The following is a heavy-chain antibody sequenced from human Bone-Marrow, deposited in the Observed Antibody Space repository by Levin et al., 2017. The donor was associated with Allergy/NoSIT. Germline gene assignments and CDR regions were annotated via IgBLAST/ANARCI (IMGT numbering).Heavy chain of an antibody. V-gene: IGHV4-59*01. Sequence: SSETLSLTCTVSGGSISSYYWSWIRQPPGKGLEWIGYIYYSGSTNYNPSLKSRVTISVDTSKNQFSLKLSSVTAADPAVSSCARGGGAYYYYGMDVWGQGTTVTVSS. CDR2: IYYSGST. J-gene: IGHJ6*02. CDR1: GGSISSYY. D-gene: IGHD3-10*01. CDR3: ARGGGAYYYYGMDV.